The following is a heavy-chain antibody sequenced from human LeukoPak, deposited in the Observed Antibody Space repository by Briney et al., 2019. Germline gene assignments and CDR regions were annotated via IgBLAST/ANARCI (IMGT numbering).Heavy chain of an antibody. V-gene: IGHV4-39*01. CDR3: ARGIAVAGRRAFDI. CDR2: IYYSGST. Sequence: SETLSLTCTVSGGSISSSSYYWGWIRQPPGKGLEWIGSIYYSGSTYYNPSLKSRGTISVDTSKNQFSLKLSSVTAADTAVYYCARGIAVAGRRAFDIWGQGTMVTVSS. J-gene: IGHJ3*02. CDR1: GGSISSSSYY. D-gene: IGHD6-19*01.